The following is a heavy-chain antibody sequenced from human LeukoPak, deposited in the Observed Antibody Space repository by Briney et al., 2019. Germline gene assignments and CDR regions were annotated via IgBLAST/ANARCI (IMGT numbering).Heavy chain of an antibody. D-gene: IGHD6-6*01. V-gene: IGHV4-30-2*01. CDR3: ARVEYSSSSGWFDP. Sequence: SQTLSLTCAVSGGSISSGGYSWSWIRQPPGKGLEWIGYIYYSGSTNYNPSLKSRVTISVDTSKNQFSLKLSSVTAADTAVYYCARVEYSSSSGWFDPWGQGTLVTVSS. CDR2: IYYSGST. J-gene: IGHJ5*02. CDR1: GGSISSGGYS.